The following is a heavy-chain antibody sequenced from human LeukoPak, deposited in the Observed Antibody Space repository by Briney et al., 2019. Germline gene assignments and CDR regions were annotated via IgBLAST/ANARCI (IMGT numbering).Heavy chain of an antibody. D-gene: IGHD3-3*01. CDR3: ARRAQTYDFWSGYHRGYFDY. Sequence: SETLSLTCAVYGGSFSGYYWSWIRRPPGKGLEWIGEINHSGSTNYNPSLKSRVTISVDTSKNQFSLKLSSVTAADTAVYYCARRAQTYDFWSGYHRGYFDYWGQGTLVTVSS. CDR1: GGSFSGYY. V-gene: IGHV4-34*01. CDR2: INHSGST. J-gene: IGHJ4*02.